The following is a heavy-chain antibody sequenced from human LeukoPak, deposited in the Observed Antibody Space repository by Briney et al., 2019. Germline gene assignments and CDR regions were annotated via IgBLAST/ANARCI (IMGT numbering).Heavy chain of an antibody. Sequence: GGSLRLSCAASGFTFSSYAMSWVRQAPGKGLEWVSAISGSGGSTYYADSVMGRFTISRDNSKNTLYLQMNSLRAEDTAVYYCAPAPSIAARGWDYWGQGTLATVSS. D-gene: IGHD6-6*01. J-gene: IGHJ4*02. CDR1: GFTFSSYA. CDR3: APAPSIAARGWDY. CDR2: ISGSGGST. V-gene: IGHV3-23*01.